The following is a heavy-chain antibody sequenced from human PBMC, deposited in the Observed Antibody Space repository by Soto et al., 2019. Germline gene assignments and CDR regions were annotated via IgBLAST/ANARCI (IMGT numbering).Heavy chain of an antibody. V-gene: IGHV4-34*01. Sequence: SETLSLTCAVYGGSFSGYYWSWIRQPPGKGLEWIGEINHSGSTNYNPSLKSRVTISVDTSKNQFSLKLSSVTAADTAVYYCARAFRMPDEYDRKYYYGMDVWGQGNTVTVSS. CDR2: INHSGST. CDR3: ARAFRMPDEYDRKYYYGMDV. D-gene: IGHD3-22*01. J-gene: IGHJ6*02. CDR1: GGSFSGYY.